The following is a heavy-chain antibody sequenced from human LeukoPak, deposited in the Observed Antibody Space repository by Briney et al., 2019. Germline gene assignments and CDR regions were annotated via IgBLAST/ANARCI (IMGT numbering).Heavy chain of an antibody. CDR2: ISSSGSTI. CDR3: ARVLFRGVFCSSTSCEDY. V-gene: IGHV3-48*03. D-gene: IGHD2-2*01. Sequence: PGGSLRLSCAASGFTFSSYEMNWVRQAPGKGLEWVSYISSSGSTIYYADSVKGRFTISRDNAKNSLYLQMNSLRAEDTAVYYCARVLFRGVFCSSTSCEDYWGQGTLVTVSS. CDR1: GFTFSSYE. J-gene: IGHJ4*02.